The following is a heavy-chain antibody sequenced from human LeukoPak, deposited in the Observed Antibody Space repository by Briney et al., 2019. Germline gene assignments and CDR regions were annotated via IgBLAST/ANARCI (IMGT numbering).Heavy chain of an antibody. CDR2: ISYDGTNK. CDR1: GFTFSSYA. D-gene: IGHD4-17*01. V-gene: IGHV3-30*04. J-gene: IGHJ4*02. CDR3: AKEHDYGDYRLN. Sequence: PGGSLRLSCAASGFTFSSYAMHWVRQAPGKGLEWVAVISYDGTNKYYADSVKGRFTISRDNSKNTLYLQMNSLRAEDTAVYYCAKEHDYGDYRLNWGQGTLVTVSS.